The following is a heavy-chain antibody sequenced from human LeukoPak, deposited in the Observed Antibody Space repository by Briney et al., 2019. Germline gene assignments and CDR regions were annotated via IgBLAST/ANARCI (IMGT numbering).Heavy chain of an antibody. Sequence: GGSLRLSCAASGFTFPNAWVNWVRQAPGKGLEWVSGIFGSGGNAHYADSVKGRFTISRDNSKNTVYLQMDSLRAEDTATYYCAKTTTGYSSGRYPAWPIDYWGQGTLVTVSS. V-gene: IGHV3-23*01. D-gene: IGHD2-15*01. CDR1: GFTFPNAW. CDR3: AKTTTGYSSGRYPAWPIDY. CDR2: IFGSGGNA. J-gene: IGHJ4*02.